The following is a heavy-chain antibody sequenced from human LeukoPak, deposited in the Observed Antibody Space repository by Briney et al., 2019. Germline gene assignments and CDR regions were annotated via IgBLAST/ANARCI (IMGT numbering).Heavy chain of an antibody. CDR3: ARDPPGYDSSGYYSYYYYYGMDV. V-gene: IGHV3-21*01. CDR1: GFTFSYYS. J-gene: IGHJ6*02. D-gene: IGHD3-22*01. CDR2: ISSSSGYI. Sequence: PGGSLRLSCAASGFTFSYYSMNWVRQAPGKGLEWVSSISSSSGYIYYADSVKGRFTISRDNAKNSLYLQMNSLRAEDTGLYYCARDPPGYDSSGYYSYYYYYGMDVWGQGTTVTVSS.